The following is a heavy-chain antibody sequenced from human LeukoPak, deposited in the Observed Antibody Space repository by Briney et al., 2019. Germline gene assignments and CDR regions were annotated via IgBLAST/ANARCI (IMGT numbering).Heavy chain of an antibody. D-gene: IGHD3-9*01. V-gene: IGHV2-5*02. CDR3: AHRKPYYDISTGAFDI. J-gene: IGHJ3*02. Sequence: ESGPTLVKPTQTLTLTCTFSGFSLSTSGVGVGWIRQPPGKALEWLALIYWDGDKRYSPSLKSRLTITKDTSKNQVVLTMTNMDPVDTATYYCAHRKPYYDISTGAFDIWGQGTVVTVSS. CDR2: IYWDGDK. CDR1: GFSLSTSGVG.